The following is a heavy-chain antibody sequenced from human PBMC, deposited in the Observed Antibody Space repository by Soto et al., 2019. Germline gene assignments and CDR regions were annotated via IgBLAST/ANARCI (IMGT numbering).Heavy chain of an antibody. Sequence: EVQLLESGGGLVQPGGSLRLSCAASGFTFNTYVMNWVRQAPGKGLEWVSTISYSADKTHYADSVKGRSTISSENSRDTLFLQMNSLRADDAAVYYCARRARTATTNWGAFDVWGQGTMVTVSS. CDR3: ARRARTATTNWGAFDV. D-gene: IGHD1-7*01. J-gene: IGHJ3*01. CDR2: ISYSADKT. CDR1: GFTFNTYV. V-gene: IGHV3-23*01.